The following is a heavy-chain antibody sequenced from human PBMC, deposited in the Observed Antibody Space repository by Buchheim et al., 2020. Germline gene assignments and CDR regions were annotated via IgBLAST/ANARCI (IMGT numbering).Heavy chain of an antibody. D-gene: IGHD2-2*01. Sequence: EVQLLESGGGLVQPGGSLRLSCAASGFTFSSYAMSWVRQAPGKGLEWVSAISGSGGSTYYADSVKGRFTISRDNSKKTLYMQMNSLRAEDTAVYYCAKGLGGGIVVVPAGAFDIWGQGT. CDR1: GFTFSSYA. CDR2: ISGSGGST. V-gene: IGHV3-23*01. J-gene: IGHJ3*02. CDR3: AKGLGGGIVVVPAGAFDI.